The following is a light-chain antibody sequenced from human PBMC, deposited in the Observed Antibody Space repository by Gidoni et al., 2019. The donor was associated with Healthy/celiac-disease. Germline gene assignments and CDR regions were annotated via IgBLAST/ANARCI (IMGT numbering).Light chain of an antibody. J-gene: IGKJ4*01. V-gene: IGKV1-39*01. CDR3: QQSYSTPLT. CDR2: AAS. CDR1: QSISSY. Sequence: DIQMTQSPSSLSASVGDRVTITCRASQSISSYLNWYQQKPGKAPKLLIYAASSLQSGVPSRFSGSGSGTDFTLTISSLQHEDFETYYCQQSYSTPLTFGGGTKVEIK.